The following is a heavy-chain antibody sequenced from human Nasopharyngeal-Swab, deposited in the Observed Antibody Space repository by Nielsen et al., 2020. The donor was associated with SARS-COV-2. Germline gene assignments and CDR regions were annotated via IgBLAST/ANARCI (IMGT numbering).Heavy chain of an antibody. D-gene: IGHD6-19*01. CDR3: ARDSSGRNWFDP. J-gene: IGHJ5*02. V-gene: IGHV3-21*01. CDR2: ISSSSSYI. Sequence: GESLKISCAASGFTFSSYSMNWVRQAPGKGLEWVSSISSSSSYIYYADSVKGRFTISRDNSKNTLYLQMNSLRAEDTAVYYCARDSSGRNWFDPWGQGTLVTVSS. CDR1: GFTFSSYS.